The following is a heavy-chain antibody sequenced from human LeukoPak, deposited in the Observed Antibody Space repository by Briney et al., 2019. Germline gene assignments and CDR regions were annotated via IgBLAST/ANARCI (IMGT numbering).Heavy chain of an antibody. D-gene: IGHD3-10*01. J-gene: IGHJ6*02. Sequence: GRSLRLSCAASGFTFDDYAMHWVRQAPGKGLEWVSGISWNSGSIGYADSVKGRFTISRDNAKNSLYLQMSSLRAEDTALYYCAKDAYYYGSGSLSGRYGMDVWGQGTTVTVSS. V-gene: IGHV3-9*01. CDR3: AKDAYYYGSGSLSGRYGMDV. CDR2: ISWNSGSI. CDR1: GFTFDDYA.